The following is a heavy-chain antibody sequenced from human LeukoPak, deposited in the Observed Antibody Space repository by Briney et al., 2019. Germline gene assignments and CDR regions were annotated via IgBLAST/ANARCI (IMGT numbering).Heavy chain of an antibody. CDR2: IYYSGST. CDR3: ARSPPTTVTKFDY. D-gene: IGHD4-17*01. Sequence: PSETLSLTCTVSGGSIRSYYWSWIRQPPGKGLEWIGYIYYSGSTNYNPSLKSRVTISADTSKNQFSLKLSSVTAADTAVYYCARSPPTTVTKFDYWGQGTLVTVSS. J-gene: IGHJ4*02. V-gene: IGHV4-59*01. CDR1: GGSIRSYY.